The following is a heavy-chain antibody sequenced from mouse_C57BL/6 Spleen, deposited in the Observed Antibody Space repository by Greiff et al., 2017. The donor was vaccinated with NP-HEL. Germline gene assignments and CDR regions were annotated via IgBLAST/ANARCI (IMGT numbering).Heavy chain of an antibody. CDR2: IYPGDGDT. J-gene: IGHJ2*01. Sequence: QVQLQQSGPELVKPGASVKISCKASGYAFSSSWMNWVKQRPGKGLEWIGRIYPGDGDTNYNGKFKGKATLTADKSSSTAYMQLSSLTSEDSAVYFCARSYYSNYPYYFDYWGQGTTLTVSS. CDR1: GYAFSSSW. V-gene: IGHV1-82*01. CDR3: ARSYYSNYPYYFDY. D-gene: IGHD2-5*01.